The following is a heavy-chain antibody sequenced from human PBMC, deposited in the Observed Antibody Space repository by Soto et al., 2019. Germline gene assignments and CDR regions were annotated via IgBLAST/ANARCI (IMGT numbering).Heavy chain of an antibody. D-gene: IGHD1-26*01. CDR3: ARGGSGSYLNYFDY. Sequence: GASVKVSCKASGYSFTSFTIHWVRQAPGQSLECMGRINTGNGETEYSQKFQGRVTITSDTSASTVYMDLSSLTSEDTVVYFCARGGSGSYLNYFDYWGQGTLVTVSS. J-gene: IGHJ4*02. V-gene: IGHV1-3*04. CDR2: INTGNGET. CDR1: GYSFTSFT.